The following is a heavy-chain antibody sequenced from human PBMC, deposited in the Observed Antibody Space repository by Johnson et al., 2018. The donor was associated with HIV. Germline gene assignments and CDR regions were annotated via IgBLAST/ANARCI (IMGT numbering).Heavy chain of an antibody. CDR2: IRYDGSNK. J-gene: IGHJ3*02. D-gene: IGHD7-27*01. CDR3: ARVKSYGNWGSRKGGRESRAAFDI. Sequence: QVQLVESGVGVVQPGRSRRLSCAASGFIFSSYGMHWVRQAPGKGLEWVAFIRYDGSNKYYAESVQGRFNISRDNPKTTLYLQMTSLRAEDTAVYYCARVKSYGNWGSRKGGRESRAAFDIWGQGTMVTVSS. V-gene: IGHV3-30*02. CDR1: GFIFSSYG.